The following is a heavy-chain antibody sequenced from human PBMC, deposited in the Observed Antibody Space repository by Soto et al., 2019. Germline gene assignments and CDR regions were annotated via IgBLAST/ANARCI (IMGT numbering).Heavy chain of an antibody. V-gene: IGHV1-46*01. J-gene: IGHJ6*02. Sequence: ASVKVSCKASGYTFTSSYIHWVRQAPGQGPEWIGIINPTSGGTSYAQNLQGRVTMTRDTSTRTVYMELNSLRSDDTAVYYCARGPGASGLDVWGQGTTVTVSS. D-gene: IGHD2-8*02. CDR2: INPTSGGT. CDR1: GYTFTSSY. CDR3: ARGPGASGLDV.